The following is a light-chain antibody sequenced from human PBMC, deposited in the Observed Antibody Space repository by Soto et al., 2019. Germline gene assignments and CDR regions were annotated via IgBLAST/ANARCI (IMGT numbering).Light chain of an antibody. Sequence: QPVLTQPPSASGTPGQRVLISCSGSSSSIGSNTVNWYQQLPGTAPKVLIYRSNQRPSGVPDRFSGSKSGTSASLAISGLQSEDGADYYCAAWDDSLNAVVFGGGTKVTVL. CDR2: RSN. V-gene: IGLV1-44*01. J-gene: IGLJ2*01. CDR1: SSSIGSNT. CDR3: AAWDDSLNAVV.